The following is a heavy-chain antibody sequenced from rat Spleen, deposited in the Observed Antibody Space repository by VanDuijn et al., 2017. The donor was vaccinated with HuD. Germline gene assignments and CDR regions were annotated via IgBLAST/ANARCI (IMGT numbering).Heavy chain of an antibody. CDR3: AVSGYGY. CDR1: GLAFSNYG. Sequence: EVQLVESGGGLVQPGRSMKLSCAASGLAFSNYGMAWVRQAPTKGREWVAYISHDGGDTYFRDSVKCRFTISRDNAKNIVYLQMNSLKCEDTATYYCAVSGYGYWGQGVMVTVSS. J-gene: IGHJ2*01. V-gene: IGHV5S13*01. CDR2: ISHDGGDT. D-gene: IGHD4-3*01.